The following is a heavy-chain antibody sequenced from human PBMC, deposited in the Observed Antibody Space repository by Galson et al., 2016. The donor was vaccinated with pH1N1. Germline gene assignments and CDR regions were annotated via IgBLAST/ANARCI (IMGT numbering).Heavy chain of an antibody. J-gene: IGHJ4*02. CDR1: GFSFRTSS. CDR3: ARVAEYIKFGGVIAASGY. D-gene: IGHD3-16*02. CDR2: ISSSGSYT. Sequence: SLRLSCAASGFSFRTSSIHWVRQAPGKGLEWVASISSSGSYTYYGDSVKGRFTISRGNAKNSLFLQMDSLRAEDTAVYYCARVAEYIKFGGVIAASGYWGQGTLVTVSS. V-gene: IGHV3-21*01.